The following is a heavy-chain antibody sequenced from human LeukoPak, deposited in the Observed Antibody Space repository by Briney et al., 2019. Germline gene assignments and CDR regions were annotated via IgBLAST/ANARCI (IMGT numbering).Heavy chain of an antibody. J-gene: IGHJ4*02. CDR3: ARGSGIVATILDY. V-gene: IGHV1-69*04. CDR1: GGTFSSYA. CDR2: IIPILGIA. D-gene: IGHD5-12*01. Sequence: SVKVSCKASGGTFSSYAISWVRQAPGQGLEWMGRIIPILGIANYAQKFQGRVTITADKSTSTAYMELSSLRSEDTAVYYCARGSGIVATILDYWGQGTLVTVSS.